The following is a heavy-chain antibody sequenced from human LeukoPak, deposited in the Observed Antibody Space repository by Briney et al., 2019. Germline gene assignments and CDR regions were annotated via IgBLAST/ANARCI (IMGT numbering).Heavy chain of an antibody. CDR1: GGSFSGYY. CDR2: INHSGST. D-gene: IGHD2-2*01. CDR3: ASYAKDIVVLPAASIYWYFDL. J-gene: IGHJ2*01. Sequence: SETLSLTCAVYGGSFSGYYWSWIRQPPGQGLEWIGEINHSGSTNYNPSLKSRVTISVDTSKNRFSLKLSSVTAADTAVYYCASYAKDIVVLPAASIYWYFDLWGRGTLVTVSS. V-gene: IGHV4-34*01.